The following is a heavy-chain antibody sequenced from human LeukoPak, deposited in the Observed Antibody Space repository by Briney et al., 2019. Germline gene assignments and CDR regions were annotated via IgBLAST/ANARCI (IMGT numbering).Heavy chain of an antibody. D-gene: IGHD3-3*01. CDR2: INFSGST. Sequence: SETLSLTCTVSGGSSSSGSYYWGWIRQPPGKGLEWLGSINFSGSTYYNPSLKSRVTISVDTSKNQFSLKLNSVTAADTAMYYCQSRFLEWLLDYWGQGTLVTVSS. CDR1: GGSSSSGSYY. V-gene: IGHV4-39*01. J-gene: IGHJ4*02. CDR3: QSRFLEWLLDY.